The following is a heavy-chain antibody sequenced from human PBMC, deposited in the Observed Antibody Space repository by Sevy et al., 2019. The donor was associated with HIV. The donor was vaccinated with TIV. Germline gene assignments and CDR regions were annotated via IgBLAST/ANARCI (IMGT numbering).Heavy chain of an antibody. CDR1: GFTFSRYW. V-gene: IGHV3-7*03. CDR3: ARDCSSTSCLWGMDV. D-gene: IGHD2-2*01. J-gene: IGHJ6*02. Sequence: GGSLRLSCAASGFTFSRYWMSWVRQAPGKGLEWMANIKLDGSEKYYVDSVKGRFTISRDNAKNSLYLQMNSLRAEDSAVHYCARDCSSTSCLWGMDVWGQGTTVTVSS. CDR2: IKLDGSEK.